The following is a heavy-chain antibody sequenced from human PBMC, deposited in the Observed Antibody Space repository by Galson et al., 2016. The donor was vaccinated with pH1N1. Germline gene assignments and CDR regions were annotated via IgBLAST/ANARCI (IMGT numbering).Heavy chain of an antibody. Sequence: TLSLTCSVSGASVRSGGQYWTWIRQVPGKGLEWIGFIYYIGSTGYNPSLKSRVSMSLDMSKKQFSLNLRSVTAVDTAVYYCARNAWDGSGLNYFDSWGQGILVSVSS. CDR3: ARNAWDGSGLNYFDS. CDR1: GASVRSGGQY. J-gene: IGHJ5*01. V-gene: IGHV4-31*03. CDR2: IYYIGST. D-gene: IGHD3-22*01.